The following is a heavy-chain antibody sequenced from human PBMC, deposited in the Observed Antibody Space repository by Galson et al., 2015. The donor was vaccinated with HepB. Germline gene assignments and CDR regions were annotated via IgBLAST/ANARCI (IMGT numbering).Heavy chain of an antibody. CDR2: IYSGGST. V-gene: IGHV3-53*01. D-gene: IGHD3-3*01. Sequence: SLRLSCAASGFTVSSNYMSWVRQAPGKGLEWVSVIYSGGSTYYADSVKGRFTISRDNSKNTLYLQMNSLRAEDTAVYYCARDRARVYDFWSGYYNYYYYGMDVWGQGTTVTVSS. J-gene: IGHJ6*02. CDR3: ARDRARVYDFWSGYYNYYYYGMDV. CDR1: GFTVSSNY.